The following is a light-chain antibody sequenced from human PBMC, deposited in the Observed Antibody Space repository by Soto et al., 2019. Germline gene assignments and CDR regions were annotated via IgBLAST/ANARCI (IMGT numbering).Light chain of an antibody. CDR1: QSLLHSNGYNY. Sequence: DIVMTQSPLSLPVTPGAPASISCRSSQSLLHSNGYNYLSWYLQKPGQSAQLLIYLGSNRASGVPDRFSGSGSGTDFTLEISRLEAADGGIYFCIQALEILYTFGQGTKLEIK. V-gene: IGKV2-28*01. J-gene: IGKJ2*01. CDR3: IQALEILYT. CDR2: LGS.